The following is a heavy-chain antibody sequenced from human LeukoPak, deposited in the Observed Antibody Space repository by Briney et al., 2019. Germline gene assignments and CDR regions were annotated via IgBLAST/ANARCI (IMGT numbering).Heavy chain of an antibody. D-gene: IGHD3-22*01. CDR2: IKQDGSKK. Sequence: GGSLRLSCAASGFTFSSYWMSWVRQAPGKGLEWVANIKQDGSKKNYVDSVKGRFTISRDNAKNSLSLQMNSLRAEDTAVYYYATPLDYYDSSGYHQGGVWGQGTLVTVSS. J-gene: IGHJ4*02. CDR3: ATPLDYYDSSGYHQGGV. CDR1: GFTFSSYW. V-gene: IGHV3-7*03.